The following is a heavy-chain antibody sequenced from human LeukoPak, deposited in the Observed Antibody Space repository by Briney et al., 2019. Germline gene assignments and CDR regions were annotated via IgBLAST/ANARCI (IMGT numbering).Heavy chain of an antibody. CDR1: GGSFSGYY. J-gene: IGHJ3*02. D-gene: IGHD1-26*01. CDR3: ATRWTHRRYFTSGSFTPLDI. Sequence: SETLSLTCAVYGGSFSGYYWSWIRQPPGKGLEWIGEINHSGGTKYNPSLKSRVTISVDTSKNQFSLKLSSVTAADTAVYYCATRWTHRRYFTSGSFTPLDIWGQGTMVTVSS. CDR2: INHSGGT. V-gene: IGHV4-34*01.